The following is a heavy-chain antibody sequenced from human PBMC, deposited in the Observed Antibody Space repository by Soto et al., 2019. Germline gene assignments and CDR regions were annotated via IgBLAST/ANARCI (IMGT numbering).Heavy chain of an antibody. J-gene: IGHJ6*02. Sequence: SETLSLTXTVSGGSISTYYWSWIRQPPGKGLEWIGYIHYSGTTNYNPSLKSRVTISVDTSKNQFSLQLTSVTAADTAVYYCARDGSCSSSGCNYGMDVWGQGTTVTVSS. CDR2: IHYSGTT. V-gene: IGHV4-59*01. CDR1: GGSISTYY. D-gene: IGHD2-2*01. CDR3: ARDGSCSSSGCNYGMDV.